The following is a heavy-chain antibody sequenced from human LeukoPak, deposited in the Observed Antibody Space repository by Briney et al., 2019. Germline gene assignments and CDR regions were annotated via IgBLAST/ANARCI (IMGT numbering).Heavy chain of an antibody. Sequence: ASVKVSCKASGYTFTSYGISWVRQAPGQGLEWMGWISAYNGNTNYAQKLQGRVTMTTDTSTSTAYMELRSLRSDDTAVYYCAATLGGYCSGGSCHSSDYWGQGTLVTVSS. V-gene: IGHV1-18*04. CDR1: GYTFTSYG. CDR3: AATLGGYCSGGSCHSSDY. J-gene: IGHJ4*02. CDR2: ISAYNGNT. D-gene: IGHD2-15*01.